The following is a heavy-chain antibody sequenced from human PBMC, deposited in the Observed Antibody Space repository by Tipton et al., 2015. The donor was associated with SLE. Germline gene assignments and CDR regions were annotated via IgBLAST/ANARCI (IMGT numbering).Heavy chain of an antibody. Sequence: TLSLTCAVSGYSISSGYYWGWIRQPPGKGLEWFGSIYHSGSTYYNPSLKSRVTISVDTSKNQFSLKLSSVTAADTAVYYCAREVDYYDSSGYYYDAFDIWGQGTMVTVSS. CDR3: AREVDYYDSSGYYYDAFDI. J-gene: IGHJ3*02. V-gene: IGHV4-38-2*02. CDR1: GYSISSGYY. D-gene: IGHD3-22*01. CDR2: IYHSGST.